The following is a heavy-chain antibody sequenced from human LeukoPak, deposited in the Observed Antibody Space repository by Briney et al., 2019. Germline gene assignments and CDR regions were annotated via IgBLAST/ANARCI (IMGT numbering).Heavy chain of an antibody. J-gene: IGHJ4*02. CDR3: VRDRGYSTFDY. Sequence: GGSLRLSCEASGFVFGHSWMSWVRQAPGKGLEWVANINLDGSEINYLDSLTGRLTISRDNAKDSLYLQMSGLRAEDTAAYFCVRDRGYSTFDYWGQGTLVTVSS. CDR2: INLDGSEI. CDR1: GFVFGHSW. D-gene: IGHD3-22*01. V-gene: IGHV3-7*03.